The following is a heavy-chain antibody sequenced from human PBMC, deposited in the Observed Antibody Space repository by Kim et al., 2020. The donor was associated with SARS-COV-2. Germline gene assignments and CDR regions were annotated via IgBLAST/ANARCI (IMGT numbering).Heavy chain of an antibody. J-gene: IGHJ3*02. CDR3: ARDSGIAAAGNMDAFDI. V-gene: IGHV4-39*07. D-gene: IGHD6-13*01. Sequence: LKSGVTISVDTSKNQFSLKLSSVTAADTAVYYCARDSGIAAAGNMDAFDIWGQGTMVTVSS.